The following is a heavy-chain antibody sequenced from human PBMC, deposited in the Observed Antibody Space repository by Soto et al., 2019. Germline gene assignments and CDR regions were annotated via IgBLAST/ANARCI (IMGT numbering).Heavy chain of an antibody. V-gene: IGHV1-2*04. D-gene: IGHD6-13*01. J-gene: IGHJ6*02. CDR1: GYTFTGYY. CDR2: INPNSGGT. CDR3: ARQKLVTNQNDYYGMDV. Sequence: ASVKVSCKASGYTFTGYYMHWVRQAPGQGLEWMGWINPNSGGTNYAQKFQGWVTMTRDTSISTAYMELSRLRSDDTAVYYCARQKLVTNQNDYYGMDVWGQGTRVTVSS.